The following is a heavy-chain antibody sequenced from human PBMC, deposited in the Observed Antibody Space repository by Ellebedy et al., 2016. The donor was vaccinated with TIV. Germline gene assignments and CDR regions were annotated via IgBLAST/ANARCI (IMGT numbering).Heavy chain of an antibody. J-gene: IGHJ6*02. CDR3: AKARAAAYYYYYGMDV. Sequence: GGSLRLXCAASGFTFSSYGMHWVRQAPGKGLEWVAVIPYDESDKYYADSVKGRFTISRDNSKNTLYLQMNSQRAEDTAVYYCAKARAAAYYYYYGMDVWGQGTTVTVSS. D-gene: IGHD2-2*01. V-gene: IGHV3-30*18. CDR2: IPYDESDK. CDR1: GFTFSSYG.